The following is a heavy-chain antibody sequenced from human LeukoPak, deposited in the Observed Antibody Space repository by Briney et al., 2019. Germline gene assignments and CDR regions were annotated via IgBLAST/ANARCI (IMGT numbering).Heavy chain of an antibody. J-gene: IGHJ3*02. CDR2: ISSSSSYI. D-gene: IGHD5-18*01. CDR1: GFTFSSYS. Sequence: NPGGSLRLSCAASGFTFSSYSMNWVRQAPGKGLEWVSSISSSSSYIYYADSVKGRFTISRDNAKNSLYLQMNSLRAEDTAVYYCARDGADVDTAMANAFDIWGQGTMVTVSS. V-gene: IGHV3-21*01. CDR3: ARDGADVDTAMANAFDI.